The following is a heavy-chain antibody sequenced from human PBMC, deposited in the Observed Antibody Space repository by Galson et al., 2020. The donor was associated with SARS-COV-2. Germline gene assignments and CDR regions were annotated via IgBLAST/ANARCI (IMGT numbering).Heavy chain of an antibody. V-gene: IGHV3-73*01. Sequence: GGSLRLSCAASGFTFSGSAMHWVRHASGKGLEWVRRIRSKANNYATAYAVSVKGRFTISRDDSKNTAYLQMNSLKTEDTAVYYCTRVPPYTISFWDAFDIWGQGTMVTVSS. CDR2: IRSKANNYAT. D-gene: IGHD6-6*01. CDR3: TRVPPYTISFWDAFDI. CDR1: GFTFSGSA. J-gene: IGHJ3*02.